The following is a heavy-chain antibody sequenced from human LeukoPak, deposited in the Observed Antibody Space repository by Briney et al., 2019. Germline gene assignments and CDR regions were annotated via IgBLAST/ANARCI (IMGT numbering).Heavy chain of an antibody. J-gene: IGHJ4*02. V-gene: IGHV3-23*01. CDR1: VFTFSDYA. Sequence: GSLRLSCAASVFTFSDYAMSWVRQAPGKGLEWVSGFSSSGANTYYADSVKGRITISRDNSKNTLYLQMDSLRAEDTAVYYCAKGRRFWDYWGQGTLVTVSS. CDR3: AKGRRFWDY. D-gene: IGHD3-3*01. CDR2: FSSSGANT.